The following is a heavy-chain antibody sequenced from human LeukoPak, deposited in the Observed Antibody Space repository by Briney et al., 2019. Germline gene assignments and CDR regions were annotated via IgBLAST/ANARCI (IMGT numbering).Heavy chain of an antibody. V-gene: IGHV3-48*04. J-gene: IGHJ4*02. CDR1: GFTFSSYT. CDR2: ISSSNSI. Sequence: PGGSLRLSCVASGFTFSSYTMHWVRQAPGKGLEWVSHISSSNSIYYADSVKGRFTISRDNARNSLYLQMNSLRAEDTAVYYCARAMYYDSSGIDYWGQGTLVTVSS. CDR3: ARAMYYDSSGIDY. D-gene: IGHD3-22*01.